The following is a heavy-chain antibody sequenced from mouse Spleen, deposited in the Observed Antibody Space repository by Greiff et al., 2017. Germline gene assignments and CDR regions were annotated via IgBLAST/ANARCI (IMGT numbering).Heavy chain of an antibody. CDR3: GLSYFDY. J-gene: IGHJ2*01. D-gene: IGHD1-1*01. V-gene: IGHV1-54*01. CDR1: GYAFTNYL. Sequence: QVQLQQSGAELVRPGTSVKVSCKASGYAFTNYLIEWVKQRPGQGLEWIGVINPGSGGTNYNEKFKGKATLTADKSSSTAYMQLSSLTSDDSAVYFCGLSYFDYWGQGTTLTVSS. CDR2: INPGSGGT.